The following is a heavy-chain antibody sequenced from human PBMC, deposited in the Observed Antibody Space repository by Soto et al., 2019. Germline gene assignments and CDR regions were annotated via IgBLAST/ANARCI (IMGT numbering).Heavy chain of an antibody. J-gene: IGHJ4*02. CDR3: AHRRRYYDSSGYYYLDY. V-gene: IGHV2-5*02. CDR1: GFSLSTSGVG. D-gene: IGHD3-22*01. Sequence: QITLKESGPTLVKPTQTLTLTCTFSGFSLSTSGVGVGWIRQPPGKALEWLALIYWDDDKRYSPSLKSRLTLTKDTSKTQVVDKMTNMDPVETATYYCAHRRRYYDSSGYYYLDYWGQGTLVTVSS. CDR2: IYWDDDK.